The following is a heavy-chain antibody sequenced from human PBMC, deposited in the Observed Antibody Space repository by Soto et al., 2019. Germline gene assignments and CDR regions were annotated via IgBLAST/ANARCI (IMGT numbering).Heavy chain of an antibody. Sequence: EVQLVESGGGLVQPGGSLRLSCAASGFTLSSAWMTWVRQAPGKGLEWVANIKEDGSERYYVHSVEGRFTVSRDNAKNSLYLQMDSLRAEDTAIYYCVRSYEFWGQGTQVTVSS. CDR2: IKEDGSER. V-gene: IGHV3-7*05. CDR1: GFTLSSAW. CDR3: VRSYEF. D-gene: IGHD2-21*01. J-gene: IGHJ4*02.